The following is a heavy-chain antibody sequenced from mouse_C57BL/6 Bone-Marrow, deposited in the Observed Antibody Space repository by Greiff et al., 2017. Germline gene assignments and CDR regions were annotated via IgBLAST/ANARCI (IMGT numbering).Heavy chain of an antibody. CDR1: GFTFSSYG. D-gene: IGHD1-1*01. CDR3: ARVLRRVYYAMDY. Sequence: EVMLVESGGDLVKPGGSLKLSCAASGFTFSSYGMSWVRQTPDKRLEWVATISSGGSYTYYPDSVKGRFTISRDNAKNNLYLQMSHLKSEDTAMYYCARVLRRVYYAMDYWGQGTSVTVSS. CDR2: ISSGGSYT. J-gene: IGHJ4*01. V-gene: IGHV5-6*01.